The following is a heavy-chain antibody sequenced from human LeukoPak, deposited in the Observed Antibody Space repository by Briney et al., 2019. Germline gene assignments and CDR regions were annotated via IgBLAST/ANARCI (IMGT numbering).Heavy chain of an antibody. CDR2: IKQDGSEK. CDR3: AREITSCTSTSCYGFDH. Sequence: GGSLRLSCAASEFTVSNNYMSWVRQAPGKGLQWVANIKQDGSEKYYVDSVKGRFTISRDNAKNSLYLQMNSLRAEDTAVYYCAREITSCTSTSCYGFDHWGQGTLVSVSS. V-gene: IGHV3-7*01. D-gene: IGHD2-2*01. CDR1: EFTVSNNY. J-gene: IGHJ4*02.